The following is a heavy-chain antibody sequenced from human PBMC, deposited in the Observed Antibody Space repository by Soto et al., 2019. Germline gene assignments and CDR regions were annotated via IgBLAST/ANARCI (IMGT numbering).Heavy chain of an antibody. CDR3: ARGLTTWGTYYTDL. CDR1: GFTFSSYA. CDR2: ISGSGGST. Sequence: PVGSLRLSCAASGFTFSSYAMSWVRQAPGKGLEWVSAISGSGGSTYYADSVKGRFTISRDNSKNTLYLQMNSLRAEDTAVYYCARGLTTWGTYYTDLWGKGATVTVSS. J-gene: IGHJ6*03. V-gene: IGHV3-23*01. D-gene: IGHD4-17*01.